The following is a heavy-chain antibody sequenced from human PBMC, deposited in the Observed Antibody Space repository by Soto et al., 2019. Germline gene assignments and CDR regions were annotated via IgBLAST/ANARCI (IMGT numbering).Heavy chain of an antibody. CDR2: LYDVDGS. CDR3: ATWHEREHAYDV. CDR1: GLTISGKKY. J-gene: IGHJ3*01. Sequence: AGGSLRLSCAAFGLTISGKKYVAWVRQAPGKGLEWVSALYDVDGSFYADSVKGRFTTSSDSSETTVYLQMNDLRPDDTAVYYCATWHEREHAYDVWGQGTTVTVSS. D-gene: IGHD1-1*01. V-gene: IGHV3-53*01.